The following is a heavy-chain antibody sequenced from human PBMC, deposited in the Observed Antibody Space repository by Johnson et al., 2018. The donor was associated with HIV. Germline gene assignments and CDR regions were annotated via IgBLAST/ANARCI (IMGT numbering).Heavy chain of an antibody. CDR2: IGTAGDT. CDR3: ARDPNARYYDILTGYYIYAFDI. CDR1: GFTFSSYD. Sequence: MQLVESGGGLVQPGGSLRLSCAASGFTFSSYDMHWVRQATGKGLEWVSAIGTAGDTYYPGSVKGRFTISREYAKNSLYLQMNSLRAGDTAVYYCARDPNARYYDILTGYYIYAFDILGQGTMVTVSS. V-gene: IGHV3-13*01. J-gene: IGHJ3*02. D-gene: IGHD3-9*01.